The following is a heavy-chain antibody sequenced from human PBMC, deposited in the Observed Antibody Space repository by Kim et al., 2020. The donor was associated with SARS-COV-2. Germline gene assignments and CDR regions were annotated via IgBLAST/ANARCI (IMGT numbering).Heavy chain of an antibody. CDR3: ARGGYVWGSYRPYYFDY. J-gene: IGHJ4*02. D-gene: IGHD3-16*02. CDR2: INHSGST. CDR1: GGSFSGYY. Sequence: SETLSLTCAVYGGSFSGYYWSWIRQPPGKGLEWIGEINHSGSTNYNPSLKSRVTISVDTSKNQFSLKLSSVTAADTAVYYCARGGYVWGSYRPYYFDYWGQGTLVTVSS. V-gene: IGHV4-34*01.